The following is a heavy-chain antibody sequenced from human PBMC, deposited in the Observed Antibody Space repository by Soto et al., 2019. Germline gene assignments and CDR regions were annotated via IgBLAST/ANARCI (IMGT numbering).Heavy chain of an antibody. CDR1: GFTFSSYA. Sequence: TGGSLRLSCAASGFTFSSYAMSWVRQAPGKGLEWVSAISGSGGSTYYADSVKGRLTISRDNSKNTLYLQMNSLRAEDTAVYYCAKDRIKGYCSGGSCFNWFDPWGQGTLVTVSS. V-gene: IGHV3-23*01. CDR3: AKDRIKGYCSGGSCFNWFDP. J-gene: IGHJ5*02. CDR2: ISGSGGST. D-gene: IGHD2-15*01.